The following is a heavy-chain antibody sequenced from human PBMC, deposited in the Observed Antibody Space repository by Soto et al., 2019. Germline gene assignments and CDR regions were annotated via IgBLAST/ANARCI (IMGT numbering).Heavy chain of an antibody. Sequence: ASVKVCCKASGYTFTSYDINWVRQATGQGLEWMGWMNPNSGNTGYAQKFQGRVTMTRNTSISTAYMELSSLRSEDTAVYYCARGSLPYGSGSYYRYYYYGMDVWGQGTTVTVSS. CDR3: ARGSLPYGSGSYYRYYYYGMDV. J-gene: IGHJ6*02. CDR2: MNPNSGNT. CDR1: GYTFTSYD. D-gene: IGHD3-10*01. V-gene: IGHV1-8*01.